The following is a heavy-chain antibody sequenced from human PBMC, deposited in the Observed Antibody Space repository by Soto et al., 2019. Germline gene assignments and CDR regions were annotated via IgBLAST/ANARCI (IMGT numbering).Heavy chain of an antibody. CDR2: IYHGGST. CDR1: GGSISSDYYS. CDR3: GRLNRLRNDAFDI. J-gene: IGHJ3*02. Sequence: QVQLQESGSGLVKPSETLSLTCAVSGGSISSDYYSWSWIRQPPGKDLEWIGYIYHGGSTYYNPSLRSRVTLSVDTSKNHFSLRLTSVTAADTAVYSCGRLNRLRNDAFDIWGQGTLVAVSS. D-gene: IGHD3-16*01. V-gene: IGHV4-30-2*01.